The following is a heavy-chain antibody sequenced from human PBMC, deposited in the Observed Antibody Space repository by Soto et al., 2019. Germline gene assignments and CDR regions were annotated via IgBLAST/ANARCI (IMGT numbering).Heavy chain of an antibody. V-gene: IGHV3-9*01. CDR3: AKALSSGSTDFDY. D-gene: IGHD6-19*01. Sequence: EVQLVESGGGLVQPGRSLRLSCAASGFTFDDYAMHWVRQAPGKGLEWVSGISWNSGSIGYADSVKGRFTISRDNAKNSLYLPMNSLRAADTALYYCAKALSSGSTDFDYWGQGTLVTVSS. J-gene: IGHJ4*02. CDR2: ISWNSGSI. CDR1: GFTFDDYA.